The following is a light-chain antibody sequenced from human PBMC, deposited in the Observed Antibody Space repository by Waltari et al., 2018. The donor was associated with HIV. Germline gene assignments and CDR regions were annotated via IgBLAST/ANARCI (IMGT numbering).Light chain of an antibody. V-gene: IGLV2-14*01. CDR3: SSYTSSSTWV. J-gene: IGLJ3*02. CDR2: DVS. Sequence: QSALTPPASVSGSPGQPITISSPGTSSDVGGYNYVSWYQQHPGKAPKLMIYDVSNRPSGVSNRFSGSKSGNTASLTISGLQAEDEADYYCSSYTSSSTWVFGGGTKLTVL. CDR1: SSDVGGYNY.